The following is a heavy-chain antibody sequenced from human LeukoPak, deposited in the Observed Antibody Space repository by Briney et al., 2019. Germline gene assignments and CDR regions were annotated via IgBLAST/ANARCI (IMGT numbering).Heavy chain of an antibody. D-gene: IGHD6-19*01. Sequence: GGSLRLSCAASGFTFDDYAMHWVRQAPGKGLEWVSGISWNSGSIGYADSVKGRFTISRDNAKNSLYLQVNSLRAEDTALYYCAKDTSGSFDYWGQGTLVTVSS. CDR1: GFTFDDYA. V-gene: IGHV3-9*01. CDR3: AKDTSGSFDY. J-gene: IGHJ4*02. CDR2: ISWNSGSI.